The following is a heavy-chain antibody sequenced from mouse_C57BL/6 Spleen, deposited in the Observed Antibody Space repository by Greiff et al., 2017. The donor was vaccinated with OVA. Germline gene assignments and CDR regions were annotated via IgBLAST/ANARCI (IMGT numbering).Heavy chain of an antibody. CDR1: GYSFTSYY. Sequence: QVHVKQSGPELVKPGASVKISCKASGYSFTSYYIHWVKQRPGQGLEWIGWIYPGSGNTKYNEKFKGKATLTADTSSSTAYMQLSSLTSEDSAVYYCAINWDDYFDYWGQGTTLTVSS. CDR3: AINWDDYFDY. V-gene: IGHV1-66*01. D-gene: IGHD4-1*02. CDR2: IYPGSGNT. J-gene: IGHJ2*01.